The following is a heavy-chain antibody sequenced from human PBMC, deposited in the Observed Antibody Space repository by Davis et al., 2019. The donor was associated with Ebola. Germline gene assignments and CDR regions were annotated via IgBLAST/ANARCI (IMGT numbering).Heavy chain of an antibody. Sequence: ASVKVSCKASGYIFTNYGVSWVRQAPGQGLEWLGWISAYTGDTDHAQSLQGRLTMTTDASTNTASLQLTSLTSDDTAVYYCARDGRSSSSWVAQAPLYALDAWGQGTLVTVAS. J-gene: IGHJ5*02. CDR2: ISAYTGDT. D-gene: IGHD3-3*01. V-gene: IGHV1-18*01. CDR3: ARDGRSSSSWVAQAPLYALDA. CDR1: GYIFTNYG.